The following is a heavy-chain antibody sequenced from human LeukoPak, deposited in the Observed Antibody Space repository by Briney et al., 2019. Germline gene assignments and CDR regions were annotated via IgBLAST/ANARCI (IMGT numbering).Heavy chain of an antibody. CDR2: IYYDGST. J-gene: IGHJ3*01. V-gene: IGHV4-59*08. CDR3: ARRGGGHAFDL. Sequence: SETVSLTCTVSGGSISSYYWSWIRQPLGKGLEYIGYIYYDGSTNYIPSLKSRVTISIDTSKIHFSLRLNSVTAADTALYYCARRGGGHAFDLWGQGTLVTVSS. CDR1: GGSISSYY. D-gene: IGHD3-16*01.